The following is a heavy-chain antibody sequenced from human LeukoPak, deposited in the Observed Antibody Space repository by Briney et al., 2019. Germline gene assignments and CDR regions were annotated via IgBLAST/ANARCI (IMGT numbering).Heavy chain of an antibody. CDR3: ARHMHSYGYFDY. V-gene: IGHV4-59*08. J-gene: IGHJ4*02. Sequence: PSETLSLTCTVSGDSMSSYYCSWVRQPPGKGLEWIGYIYYSGSINYNPSLKSRVAISLDTSKNQFSLNLSSVTAADTAVYYCARHMHSYGYFDYWGQGSLVTVSS. CDR1: GDSMSSYY. CDR2: IYYSGSI. D-gene: IGHD5-18*01.